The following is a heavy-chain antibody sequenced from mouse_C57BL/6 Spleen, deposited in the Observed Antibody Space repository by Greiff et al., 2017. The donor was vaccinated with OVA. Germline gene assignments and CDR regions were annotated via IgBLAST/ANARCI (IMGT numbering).Heavy chain of an antibody. CDR1: GYTFTSYW. V-gene: IGHV1-69*01. CDR2: IDPSDSYT. D-gene: IGHD2-3*01. CDR3: ARWGYYDYIDV. J-gene: IGHJ1*03. Sequence: QVQLKQPGAELVMPGASVKLSCKASGYTFTSYWMNWVKQRPGQGLEWIGQIDPSDSYTNYNQKFKGKSTLTVDKSSRTAYMQLSSLTSEDSAVYYCARWGYYDYIDVWGTGTTVTVSS.